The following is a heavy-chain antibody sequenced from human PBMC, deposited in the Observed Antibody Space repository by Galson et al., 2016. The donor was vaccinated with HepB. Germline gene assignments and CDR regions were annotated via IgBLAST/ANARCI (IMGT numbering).Heavy chain of an antibody. CDR1: GYTLTQLS. CDR3: ATDSSNYHGAFDY. V-gene: IGHV1-24*01. CDR2: FDPEDGET. D-gene: IGHD4-11*01. J-gene: IGHJ4*02. Sequence: SVKVSCKVSGYTLTQLSMHWVRQAPGKGLEWMGSFDPEDGETIYAQKFQGRVTMTEDTSTDTAYMELSSLRSEDTAVYYCATDSSNYHGAFDYWGQGTLVTVSS.